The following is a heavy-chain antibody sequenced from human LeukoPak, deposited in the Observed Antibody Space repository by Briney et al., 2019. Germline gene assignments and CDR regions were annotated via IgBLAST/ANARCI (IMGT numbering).Heavy chain of an antibody. CDR1: AYTFTSYY. V-gene: IGHV1-2*02. J-gene: IGHJ4*02. Sequence: PGASVKVSCKASAYTFTSYYNHWVRKAPGQGLEWMGWVSPNNGATNYEQKFQGRVTMTRDTSISTVHMELGGLRSDDTAVYYCARDQSLSGNYLIDHWGQGTLVTVSS. CDR2: VSPNNGAT. D-gene: IGHD1-26*01. CDR3: ARDQSLSGNYLIDH.